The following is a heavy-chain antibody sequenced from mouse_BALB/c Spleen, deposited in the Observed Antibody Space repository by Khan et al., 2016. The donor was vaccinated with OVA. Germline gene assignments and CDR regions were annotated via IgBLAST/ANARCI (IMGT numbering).Heavy chain of an antibody. D-gene: IGHD2-4*01. CDR1: GFSLTNYG. CDR3: ARNYDYDEGLTY. CDR2: IWSGGST. V-gene: IGHV2-2*01. J-gene: IGHJ3*01. Sequence: QVQLKESGPGLVQPSQSLSITCTVSGFSLTNYGVHWVRQSPGKGLEWLGLIWSGGSTDYNAAFIPSLSISKDNSKSQVFFKMNSLQADDTTIYYCARNYDYDEGLTYGGQGTLVTVSA.